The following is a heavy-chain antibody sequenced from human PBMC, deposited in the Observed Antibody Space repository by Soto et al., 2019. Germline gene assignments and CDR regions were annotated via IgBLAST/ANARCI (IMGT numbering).Heavy chain of an antibody. J-gene: IGHJ5*02. CDR1: GFTFSSHD. D-gene: IGHD3-10*01. Sequence: EVQLVESGGSLVQPGGSLRLSCAASGFTFSSHDMHWVRQVTGKGLEWVSGIDSAGDAKYPASVKGRFTISRENAKNSLHRQMNSLRAGDTAVYYCARGGIWGVSWNWFDTWGQGTLVTVSS. CDR3: ARGGIWGVSWNWFDT. V-gene: IGHV3-13*01. CDR2: IDSAGDA.